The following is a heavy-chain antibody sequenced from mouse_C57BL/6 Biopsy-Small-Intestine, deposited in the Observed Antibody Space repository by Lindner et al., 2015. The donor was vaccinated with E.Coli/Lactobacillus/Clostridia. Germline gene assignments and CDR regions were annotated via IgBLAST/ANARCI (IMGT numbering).Heavy chain of an antibody. Sequence: EVQLQESGPSLVRPSQTLSLTCTVTGFSINSDCYWIWIRQFPGNKLEYIGYTFYSGITYYNPSLESRTYITRDTXKNQFSLKLSSVTTEDTATYYCARYYYSSSYWYFDVWGTGTTVTVSS. D-gene: IGHD1-1*01. CDR2: TFYSGIT. V-gene: IGHV3-3*01. CDR3: ARYYYSSSYWYFDV. J-gene: IGHJ1*03. CDR1: GFSINSDCY.